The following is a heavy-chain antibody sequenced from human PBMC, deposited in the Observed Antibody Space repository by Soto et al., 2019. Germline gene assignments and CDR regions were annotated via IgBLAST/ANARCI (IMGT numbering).Heavy chain of an antibody. J-gene: IGHJ6*02. V-gene: IGHV3-33*01. D-gene: IGHD4-4*01. CDR2: IWYDGSNK. CDR1: GFTFSSYG. Sequence: SGGSLRLSCAASGFTFSSYGMHWVRQAPGKGLEWVAVIWYDGSNKYYADSVKGRFTISRDNSKNTLYLQMNSLRAEDTAVYYCSRDVTTVTTRTPDYYYYYGMDVWGQGTTVTVSS. CDR3: SRDVTTVTTRTPDYYYYYGMDV.